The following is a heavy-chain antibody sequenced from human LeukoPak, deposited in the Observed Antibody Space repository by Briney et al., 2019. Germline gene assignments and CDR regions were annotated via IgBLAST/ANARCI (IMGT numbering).Heavy chain of an antibody. J-gene: IGHJ4*02. CDR2: IYYSGST. Sequence: LRLSCAASGGSISSGGYYWSWIRQHPGKGPEWIGYIYYSGSTYYNPSLKSRVTISVDTSKNQFSLKLSSVTAADTAVYYCARHMVRGYGYFDYWGQGTLVTVSS. CDR3: ARHMVRGYGYFDY. D-gene: IGHD3-10*01. V-gene: IGHV4-31*02. CDR1: GGSISSGGYY.